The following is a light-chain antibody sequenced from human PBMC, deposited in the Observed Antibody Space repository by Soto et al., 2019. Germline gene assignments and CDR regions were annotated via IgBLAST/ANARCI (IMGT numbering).Light chain of an antibody. CDR1: QSINSY. CDR3: QQCYNDPT. J-gene: IGKJ2*01. V-gene: IGKV1-39*01. CDR2: SAS. Sequence: DIQMTQSPSALSASVGDRVTITCRASQSINSYLNWYQQKPGKAPKLLIYSASSLQSGVPSRFSGSGSETDFTLTISSLHPEDAATYYRQQCYNDPTFGQGPK.